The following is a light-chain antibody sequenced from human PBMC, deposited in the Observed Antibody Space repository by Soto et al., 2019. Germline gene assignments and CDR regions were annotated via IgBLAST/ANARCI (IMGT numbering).Light chain of an antibody. J-gene: IGLJ2*01. V-gene: IGLV2-14*03. CDR2: DVS. CDR3: SSFTSSTTLVL. CDR1: NSDVGGYDS. Sequence: QSVLTQPASVSGSPGQSITISCTGTNSDVGGYDSVSWYQQHPGKAPKLIIFDVSHRPSGISDRFSGSKSGNTASLTISGLHAEDEADYHCSSFTSSTTLVLFGGGTQLTVL.